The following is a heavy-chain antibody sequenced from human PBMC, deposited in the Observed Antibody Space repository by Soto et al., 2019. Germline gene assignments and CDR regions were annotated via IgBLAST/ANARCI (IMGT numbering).Heavy chain of an antibody. CDR2: VYHTGTT. CDR1: GGPVSGDDLY. V-gene: IGHV4-31*02. CDR3: ARALVTDYNSRDYHYYCAMDV. Sequence: LSLTCVVSGGPVSGDDLYWSWIRHLPGKGLEWIANVYHTGTTYYNPSLKSRVSMSVDTSQNQFSLILASVTAADTAVYYCARALVTDYNSRDYHYYCAMDVWGQGTSVTVSS. D-gene: IGHD3-22*01. J-gene: IGHJ6*02.